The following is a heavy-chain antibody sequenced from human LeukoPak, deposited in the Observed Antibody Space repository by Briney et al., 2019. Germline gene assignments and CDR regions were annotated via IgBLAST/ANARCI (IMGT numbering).Heavy chain of an antibody. V-gene: IGHV4-59*01. J-gene: IGHJ4*02. Sequence: SETLSLTCTVSGGSISNYFWSWIRQPPGNGLEWIGYISSSGSTNYNPSLKSRVTMSIHTSKNQFSLKLSSVTAADTAVYYCAGIVVVPAAKQFDYWGQGTLVTVSS. CDR1: GGSISNYF. CDR2: ISSSGST. CDR3: AGIVVVPAAKQFDY. D-gene: IGHD2-2*01.